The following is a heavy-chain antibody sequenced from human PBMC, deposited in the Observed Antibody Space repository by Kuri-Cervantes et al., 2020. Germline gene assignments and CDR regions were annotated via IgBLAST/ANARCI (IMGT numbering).Heavy chain of an antibody. CDR3: AHMTMVTTGDFDH. CDR2: ISHSGNTI. J-gene: IGHJ4*02. D-gene: IGHD4-17*01. Sequence: GESLKISCAASGFIFNDYYMSWIRQAPGKGLEWVSYISHSGNTIYYADSVKGRFTISRDNSKSTLFLQLDSLRVEDTAIYYCAHMTMVTTGDFDHWGQGTLVTVSS. V-gene: IGHV3-11*04. CDR1: GFIFNDYY.